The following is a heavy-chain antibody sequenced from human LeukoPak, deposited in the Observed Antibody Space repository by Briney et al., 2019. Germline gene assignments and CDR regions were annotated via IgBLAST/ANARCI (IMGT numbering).Heavy chain of an antibody. CDR3: ARDGCGGDCYPKYFQH. Sequence: GASVKVSCKASGYTFTSYYMHWVRQAPGQGLEWMGIINPSGGSTSYAQKFQGRVTMTRDTSTSTVYMELSSLRSEDTAVYYCARDGCGGDCYPKYFQHWGQGTLVTVSS. J-gene: IGHJ1*01. CDR1: GYTFTSYY. CDR2: INPSGGST. V-gene: IGHV1-46*01. D-gene: IGHD2-21*02.